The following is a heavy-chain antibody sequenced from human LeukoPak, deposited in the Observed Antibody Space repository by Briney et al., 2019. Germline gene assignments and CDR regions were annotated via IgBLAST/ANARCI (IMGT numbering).Heavy chain of an antibody. CDR1: GGSISTYY. CDR3: ARERRGATYYYGSGSRYYFDY. Sequence: SETLSLTCTLSGGSISTYYWSWIRQPPGKGLEWIGEINHSGSTNYNPSLKSRVTISVDTSKNQFSLKLSSVTAADTAVYYCARERRGATYYYGSGSRYYFDYWGQGTLVTVSS. D-gene: IGHD3-10*01. CDR2: INHSGST. J-gene: IGHJ4*02. V-gene: IGHV4-34*01.